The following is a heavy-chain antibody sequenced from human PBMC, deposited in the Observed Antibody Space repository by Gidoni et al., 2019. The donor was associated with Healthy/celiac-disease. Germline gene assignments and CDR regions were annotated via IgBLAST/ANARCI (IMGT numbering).Heavy chain of an antibody. CDR1: GGSISSYY. V-gene: IGHV4-59*01. CDR3: ARVELLLGGGIFDY. D-gene: IGHD2-15*01. J-gene: IGHJ4*02. Sequence: QVQLQESGPGLVKPSETLSLTCTVSGGSISSYYWSWIRQPPGKGLEWIGYIYYSGSTNYNPSLKSRVTISVDTSKNQFSLKLSSVTAADTAVYYCARVELLLGGGIFDYWGQGTLVTVSS. CDR2: IYYSGST.